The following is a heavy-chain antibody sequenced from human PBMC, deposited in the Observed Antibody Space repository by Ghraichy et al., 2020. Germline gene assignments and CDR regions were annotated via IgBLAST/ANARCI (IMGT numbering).Heavy chain of an antibody. CDR2: ISGSGGST. J-gene: IGHJ4*02. CDR3: AKYRDRPYDASHYYFDY. Sequence: GGSLRLSCAASGFTFSSYAMSWVRQAPGKGLEWVSAISGSGGSTYYADSVKGRFTISRDNSKNTLYLQMNSLRAEDTAVYYCAKYRDRPYDASHYYFDYWGQGTLVTVSS. CDR1: GFTFSSYA. D-gene: IGHD3-22*01. V-gene: IGHV3-23*01.